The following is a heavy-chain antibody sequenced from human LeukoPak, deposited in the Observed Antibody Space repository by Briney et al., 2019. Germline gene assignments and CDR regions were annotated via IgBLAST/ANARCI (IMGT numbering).Heavy chain of an antibody. J-gene: IGHJ4*02. CDR1: GYTFTSYG. V-gene: IGHV1-69*13. CDR3: ARPKGTNYYDSSGYYFSFHY. CDR2: IIPIFGTA. Sequence: GASVKVSCKASGYTFTSYGISWVRQAPGQGLEWMGGIIPIFGTANYAQKFQGRVTITADESTSTAYMELSSLRSEDTAVYYCARPKGTNYYDSSGYYFSFHYWGQGTLVTVSS. D-gene: IGHD3-22*01.